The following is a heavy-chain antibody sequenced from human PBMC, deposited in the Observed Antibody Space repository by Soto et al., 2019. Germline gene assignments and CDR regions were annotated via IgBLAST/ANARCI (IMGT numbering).Heavy chain of an antibody. CDR3: ARDEEMQWFGELWSDGMDV. CDR2: ISYEGTHK. CDR1: GFSFSDYG. D-gene: IGHD3-10*01. J-gene: IGHJ6*02. Sequence: QVQLVESGGDVVQPGRSLRLSCTASGFSFSDYGMHWVRRAPGKGLEWLAVISYEGTHKYYADSVKGRFTISRDNSKNTLYLQMSSLRGEDTAVYYCARDEEMQWFGELWSDGMDVWGQGTTVTVSS. V-gene: IGHV3-30*03.